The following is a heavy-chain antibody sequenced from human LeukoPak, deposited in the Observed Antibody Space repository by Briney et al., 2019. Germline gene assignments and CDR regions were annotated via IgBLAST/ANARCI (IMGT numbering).Heavy chain of an antibody. Sequence: GGSLRLSCAASGFTFSSYAMHWVRQAPGKGLEWVAVISYDGSNKYYADSVKGRFTISRDNSKNTLYLQMNSLRAEDTAVYYCARWAGIAVAGHFDYWGQGTLVTVSS. V-gene: IGHV3-30*04. CDR3: ARWAGIAVAGHFDY. CDR2: ISYDGSNK. J-gene: IGHJ4*02. CDR1: GFTFSSYA. D-gene: IGHD6-19*01.